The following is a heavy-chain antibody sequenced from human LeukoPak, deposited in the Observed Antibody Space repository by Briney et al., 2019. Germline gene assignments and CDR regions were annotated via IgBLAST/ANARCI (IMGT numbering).Heavy chain of an antibody. CDR2: IKQDGSKI. CDR3: AGGDNFDS. CDR1: GLRFNTSW. J-gene: IGHJ4*02. D-gene: IGHD2-21*02. Sequence: GGSLRLSCAVSGLRFNTSWMYWVRQAPGKGLEWVANIKQDGSKIYYVDSVKGRFTISRDKAKNSLYLQMNSLRAEDTAVYYCAGGDNFDSWGQGTLVSVSS. V-gene: IGHV3-7*01.